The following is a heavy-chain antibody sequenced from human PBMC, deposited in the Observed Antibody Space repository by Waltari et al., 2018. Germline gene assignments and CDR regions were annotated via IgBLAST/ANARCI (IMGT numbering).Heavy chain of an antibody. CDR3: ARVLSTVQLGIFAY. CDR1: GYSFPAYY. CDR2: INPNSGAT. V-gene: IGHV1-2*06. J-gene: IGHJ4*02. D-gene: IGHD7-27*01. Sequence: VQMVQSGAEVKKPGASVKVSCKASGYSFPAYYLHWVRQAPGQGLEWMGRINPNSGATTYAQMFQGRVTMTRDTSISTAYMEVTGLRSDDTAVYYCARVLSTVQLGIFAYWGQGTVVTVSS.